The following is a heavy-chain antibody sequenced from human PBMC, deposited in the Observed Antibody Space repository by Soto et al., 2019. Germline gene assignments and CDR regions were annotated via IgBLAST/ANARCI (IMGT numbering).Heavy chain of an antibody. V-gene: IGHV6-1*01. CDR1: GDSVSSSSVT. Sequence: PSQTLSLTCAISGDSVSSSSVTWNWIRQSPSRGLEWLGRTYYRSKWSFDYAESVQSRITIKPDTSRNQFSLQLNSVTPEDTAVYYCARATSATFDYWGEGTLVTVSS. J-gene: IGHJ4*02. CDR2: TYYRSKWSF. CDR3: ARATSATFDY.